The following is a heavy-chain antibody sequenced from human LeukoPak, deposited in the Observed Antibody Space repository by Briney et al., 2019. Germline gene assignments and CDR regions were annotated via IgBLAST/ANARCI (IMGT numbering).Heavy chain of an antibody. CDR2: ISGSGGST. CDR1: GFTFSSYA. J-gene: IGHJ3*02. CDR3: AKVPEVLRYWWDAFDI. Sequence: AGGSLRLSCATSGFTFSSYAISRVRQAPGKGLEWVSAISGSGGSTYYADSVKGRFTISRDNSKNTLYLQMNSLRAGDSAVYYCAKVPEVLRYWWDAFDIWGQGAMVTVSS. D-gene: IGHD3-9*01. V-gene: IGHV3-23*01.